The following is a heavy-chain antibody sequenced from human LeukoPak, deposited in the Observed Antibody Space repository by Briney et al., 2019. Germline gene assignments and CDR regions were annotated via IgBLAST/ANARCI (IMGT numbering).Heavy chain of an antibody. CDR3: ARAWGDGDYVGYYYYMDV. CDR2: ISSSGSTI. Sequence: GGSLRLSCAASGFTFSDYYMSWIRQAPGKGPEWVSYISSSGSTIYYADSVKGRFTISRDNAKNSLYLQMNSLRAEDTAVYYCARAWGDGDYVGYYYYMDVWGKGTTVTVSS. D-gene: IGHD4-17*01. J-gene: IGHJ6*03. V-gene: IGHV3-11*04. CDR1: GFTFSDYY.